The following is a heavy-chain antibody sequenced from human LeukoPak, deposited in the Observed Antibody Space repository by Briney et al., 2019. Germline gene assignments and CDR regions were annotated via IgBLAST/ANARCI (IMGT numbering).Heavy chain of an antibody. V-gene: IGHV3-30*07. Sequence: GRSLRLSCAASGFSFSSYAMHWVRQAPGKGLEWVAVISYDGSTKYYGDSVKGRFTISRDNAKNSLYLQMNSLRAEDTAVYYCARDRRGYCSGGSCYDFDYWGQGTLVTVSS. D-gene: IGHD2-15*01. J-gene: IGHJ4*02. CDR1: GFSFSSYA. CDR3: ARDRRGYCSGGSCYDFDY. CDR2: ISYDGSTK.